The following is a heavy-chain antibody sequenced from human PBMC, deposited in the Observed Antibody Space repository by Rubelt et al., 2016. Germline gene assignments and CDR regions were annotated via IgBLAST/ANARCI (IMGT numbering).Heavy chain of an antibody. V-gene: IGHV1-18*01. D-gene: IGHD1-7*01. J-gene: IGHJ3*02. CDR1: GYTFSKYG. CDR3: ARATNWNYAFDI. CDR2: ISVNSGDT. Sequence: QVQLVQSGAEVKKPGASVKVSCKASGYTFSKYGISWVRQAPGQGLEWMGWISVNSGDTKYAQKPQGRVTMTTDTSTSTAYMELTSLRSDDTAVYSCARATNWNYAFDIWGQGTMVTVSS.